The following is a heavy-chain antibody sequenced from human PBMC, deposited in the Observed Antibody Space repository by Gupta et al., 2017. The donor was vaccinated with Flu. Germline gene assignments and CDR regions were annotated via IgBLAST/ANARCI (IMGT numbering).Heavy chain of an antibody. V-gene: IGHV3-21*01. CDR1: GFTFSSYS. CDR2: ISSSSSYI. J-gene: IGHJ6*02. D-gene: IGHD6-6*01. Sequence: EVQLVESGGGLVKPGGSLRLSCAASGFTFSSYSMNWVRQAPGKGLEWVSSISSSSSYIYYADSVKGRFTISRDNAKNSLYLQMNSLRAEDTAVYYCARDGSNIAARGYYYYGMDVWGQGTTVTVSS. CDR3: ARDGSNIAARGYYYYGMDV.